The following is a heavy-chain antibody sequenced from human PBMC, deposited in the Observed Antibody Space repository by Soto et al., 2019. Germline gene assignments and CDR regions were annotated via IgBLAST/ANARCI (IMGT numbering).Heavy chain of an antibody. Sequence: PSETLSLTCTVSGGSVSSGSYYWSWIRQPPGKGLERIGYIYYSGSTIYNPSLKSRVTISVDTSKNQFSLKLSSVTAADTAVYYCARDRPSKGQQLINYFDYWGQGTLVTVSS. V-gene: IGHV4-61*01. CDR1: GGSVSSGSYY. CDR2: IYYSGST. CDR3: ARDRPSKGQQLINYFDY. J-gene: IGHJ4*02. D-gene: IGHD6-13*01.